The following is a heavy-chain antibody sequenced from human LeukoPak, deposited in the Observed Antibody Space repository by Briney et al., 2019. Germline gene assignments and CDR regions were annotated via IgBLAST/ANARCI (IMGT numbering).Heavy chain of an antibody. CDR3: ARDLSITMVRAPFY. Sequence: ASVKVSCKASANTLGYYMHWVRQAPGQGLEWMGWINPNSGGTNYAQKFQGRVTMTRDTSISTAFMELSRLRSDDTAVYYCARDLSITMVRAPFYWGPGPPVTVSS. V-gene: IGHV1-2*02. J-gene: IGHJ4*02. CDR2: INPNSGGT. D-gene: IGHD3-10*01. CDR1: ANTLGYY.